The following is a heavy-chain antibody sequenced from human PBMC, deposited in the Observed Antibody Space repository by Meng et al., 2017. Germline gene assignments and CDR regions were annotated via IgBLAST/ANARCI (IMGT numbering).Heavy chain of an antibody. V-gene: IGHV3-21*01. CDR2: ISSSSSYI. J-gene: IGHJ3*02. Sequence: VQLVDSGGGRVKPGGSLRLSCAASGFTFSSYSMNWVRQAPGKGLEWVSSISSSSSYIYYADSVKGRFTISRDNAKNSLYLQMNSLRAEDTAVYYCARDRQWLVGGAFDIWGQGTMVTVSS. CDR1: GFTFSSYS. D-gene: IGHD6-19*01. CDR3: ARDRQWLVGGAFDI.